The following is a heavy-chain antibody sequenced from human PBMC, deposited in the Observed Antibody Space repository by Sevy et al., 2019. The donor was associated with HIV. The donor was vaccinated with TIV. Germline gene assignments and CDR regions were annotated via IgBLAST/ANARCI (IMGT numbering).Heavy chain of an antibody. CDR1: GFTFSNYN. J-gene: IGHJ3*02. Sequence: GGSLRLSCAASGFTFSNYNMDWVRQAPGKGLEWVSIIYNGGDTYYADFVKGRFTISRDNSKNTLYLQMNSLRPEDTAVYYCATWLRVDPDAFDIWGQGTMVTVSS. V-gene: IGHV3-53*01. D-gene: IGHD3-10*01. CDR3: ATWLRVDPDAFDI. CDR2: IYNGGDT.